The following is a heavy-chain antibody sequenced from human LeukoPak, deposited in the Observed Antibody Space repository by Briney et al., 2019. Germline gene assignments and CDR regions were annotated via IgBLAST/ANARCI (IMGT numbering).Heavy chain of an antibody. J-gene: IGHJ4*02. CDR2: ISSSSSYI. CDR1: GFTFSSYS. D-gene: IGHD4-17*01. Sequence: TAGGSLRLSCAASGFTFSSYSMNWVRQAPGKGLEWVSSISSSSSYIYYADSVKGRFTISRDNAKNSLYLQVNSLRAEDTAVYYCARAVANQYGDYADYWGQGTLVTVSS. CDR3: ARAVANQYGDYADY. V-gene: IGHV3-21*01.